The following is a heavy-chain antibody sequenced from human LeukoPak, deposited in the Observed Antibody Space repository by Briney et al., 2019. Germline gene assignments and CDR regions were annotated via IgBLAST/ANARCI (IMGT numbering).Heavy chain of an antibody. V-gene: IGHV1-69*05. CDR1: GGTFSSYA. CDR3: AVYGSGSYYNEGLYYFDY. J-gene: IGHJ4*02. D-gene: IGHD3-10*01. Sequence: ASVKVSCKASGGTFSSYAISWVRQAPGQGLEWMGGIIPIFGTANYAQKFQGRVTITTDESTSTAYMELSSLRSEDTAVYYCAVYGSGSYYNEGLYYFDYWGQGTLVTVSS. CDR2: IIPIFGTA.